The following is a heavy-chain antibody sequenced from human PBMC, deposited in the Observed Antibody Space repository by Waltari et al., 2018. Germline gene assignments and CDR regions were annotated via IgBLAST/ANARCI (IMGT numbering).Heavy chain of an antibody. V-gene: IGHV4-59*11. CDR2: LYYTGNN. CDR3: ARAFLPDRAFDS. Sequence: QVQLQESGPGLVKPSETLSVTCTVSGTPITNHYWSWIRQSPGKGLEWIGYLYYTGNNNYNPSLKDRLTISVDTAKNQFSLKLASATAADTAVYFCARAFLPDRAFDSWGQGIQVTVSS. J-gene: IGHJ4*02. CDR1: GTPITNHY.